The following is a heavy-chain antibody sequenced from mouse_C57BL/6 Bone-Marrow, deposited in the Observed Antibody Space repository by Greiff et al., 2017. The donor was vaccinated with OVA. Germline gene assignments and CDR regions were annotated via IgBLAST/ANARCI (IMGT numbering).Heavy chain of an antibody. CDR2: IRSKSNNYAT. CDR3: VRLRRVYAMDY. D-gene: IGHD2-12*01. CDR1: GFSFNTYA. V-gene: IGHV10-1*01. J-gene: IGHJ4*01. Sequence: EVKLVESGGGLVQPKGSLKLSCAASGFSFNTYAMNWVRQAPGKGLEWVARIRSKSNNYATYYADSVKDRFTISRDDSESMLYLQMNNLKTEDTAMYYCVRLRRVYAMDYWGQGTSVTVSS.